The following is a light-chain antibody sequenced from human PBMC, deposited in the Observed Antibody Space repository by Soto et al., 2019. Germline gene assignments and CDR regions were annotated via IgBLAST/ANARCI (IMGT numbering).Light chain of an antibody. Sequence: DVVMTQSPLSLPVSLGQPSSISCRSSQSLVYSYGNTYLNWFQQRPGQSPQLLIYRVSNHLSGVPDRFSGNKSGSDFTLKISWVEAEDVGVYYCMQATQFPPTFGGGTKVDIK. CDR3: MQATQFPPT. V-gene: IGKV2-30*01. CDR1: QSLVYSYGNTY. J-gene: IGKJ4*01. CDR2: RVS.